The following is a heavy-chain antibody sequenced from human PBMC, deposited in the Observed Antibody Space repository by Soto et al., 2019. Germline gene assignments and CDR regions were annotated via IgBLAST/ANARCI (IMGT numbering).Heavy chain of an antibody. Sequence: PSETLSLTCTVYGGSLSGYDWSWIRQPPGKGLEWIGEINHGGSTNYNPSLKSRVTISVDTSKNQFSLRLSSVTAADTAVYYCARWCSSCPLPGTYYYYGMDVWGQGTTVTVSS. CDR3: ARWCSSCPLPGTYYYYGMDV. CDR2: INHGGST. V-gene: IGHV4-34*01. D-gene: IGHD6-13*01. CDR1: GGSLSGYD. J-gene: IGHJ6*02.